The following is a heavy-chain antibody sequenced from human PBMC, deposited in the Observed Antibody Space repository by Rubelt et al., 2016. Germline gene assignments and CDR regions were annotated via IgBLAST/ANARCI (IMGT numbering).Heavy chain of an antibody. D-gene: IGHD4-11*01. CDR2: IWYDGSNK. J-gene: IGHJ3*02. V-gene: IGHV3-30*19. CDR1: GFTFSSYG. CDR3: ARAGVTTADAFDI. Sequence: GGVVQPGRSLRLSCAASGFTFSSYGMHWVRQAPGKGLEWVAVIWYDGSNKYYADSVKCRFTISRDNSTTTLYLQMNSLRAEDTAVYYCARAGVTTADAFDIWGQGTMVTVSS.